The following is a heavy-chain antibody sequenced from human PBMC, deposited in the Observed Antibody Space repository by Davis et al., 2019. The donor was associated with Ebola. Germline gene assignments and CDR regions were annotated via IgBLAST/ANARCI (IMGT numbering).Heavy chain of an antibody. J-gene: IGHJ4*02. CDR2: IGGGGSGT. Sequence: GESLKISCAASGFTFSNHWMHWVRQAPGKGLEWLSGIGGGGSGTSYADSVKGRFTISRDNSKNTLYLQMNRLTAEDTAVYYCANLRYADFWGQGTLVAVSS. CDR3: ANLRYADF. V-gene: IGHV3-23*01. D-gene: IGHD3-9*01. CDR1: GFTFSNHW.